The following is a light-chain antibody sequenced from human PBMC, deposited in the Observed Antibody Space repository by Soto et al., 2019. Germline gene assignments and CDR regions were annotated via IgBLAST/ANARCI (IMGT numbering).Light chain of an antibody. CDR3: QQYNSYAYT. Sequence: DTQMTQSPSTLSASVGDSITITCRASQSISTWLAWFQQKPGKAPKLLIYDASNLESGVPSRFSGSGSGTEVTLTIRSLQPDDFATYYCQQYNSYAYTFCQGNKLEIK. V-gene: IGKV1-5*01. J-gene: IGKJ2*01. CDR1: QSISTW. CDR2: DAS.